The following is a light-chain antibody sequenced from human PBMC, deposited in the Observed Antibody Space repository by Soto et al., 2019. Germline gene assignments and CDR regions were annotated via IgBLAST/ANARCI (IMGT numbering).Light chain of an antibody. CDR3: QQHDILPWT. CDR1: QDISNF. J-gene: IGKJ1*01. V-gene: IGKV1-33*01. CDR2: DAS. Sequence: DVRMTDTPAALSASVGDRITVTGQASQDISNFLNWYQYKPGEAPKLLIFDASYLATGVPSRFSGGGFGTDFTFTISSLQPEDNATYYCQQHDILPWTFGQGTKVAIK.